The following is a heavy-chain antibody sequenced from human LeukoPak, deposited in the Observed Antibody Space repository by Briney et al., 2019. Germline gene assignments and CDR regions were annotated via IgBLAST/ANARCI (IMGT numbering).Heavy chain of an antibody. D-gene: IGHD1-26*01. J-gene: IGHJ4*02. Sequence: GGSLRLSCAASGFTFSSYGMHWVRQAPGKGLGWVAVIWYDGSNKYYAESVKGRFTISRDNSKNMLYLQMNSLRAEDTAVYYCARDQVGYFDYWGQGTLVTVSS. CDR3: ARDQVGYFDY. CDR1: GFTFSSYG. V-gene: IGHV3-33*01. CDR2: IWYDGSNK.